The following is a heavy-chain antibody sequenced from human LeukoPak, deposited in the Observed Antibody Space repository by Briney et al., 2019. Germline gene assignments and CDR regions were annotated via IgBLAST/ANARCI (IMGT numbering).Heavy chain of an antibody. CDR2: IYYSGNT. CDR1: GGSVSSGSYY. CDR3: ARVGSGCFDY. D-gene: IGHD6-19*01. Sequence: PSETLSLTCTVSGGSVSSGSYYWSWIRQPTGKGLEWIGYIYYSGNTNDNPSLKSRVTISIDTSKNQFSLKMSSVTAADTAVYYCARVGSGCFDYWGQGTLVTVSS. V-gene: IGHV4-61*01. J-gene: IGHJ4*02.